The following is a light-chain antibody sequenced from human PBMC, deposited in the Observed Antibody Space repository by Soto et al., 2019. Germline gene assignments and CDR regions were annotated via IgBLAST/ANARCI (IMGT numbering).Light chain of an antibody. J-gene: IGKJ1*01. V-gene: IGKV1-8*01. CDR2: AAS. CDR1: QGISSY. CDR3: QQYYSYPPT. Sequence: AIRMTQSPSSFSASTGDRVTITCRASQGISSYLAWCQQKPGKAPKLLIYAASTLQSGVPSRFSGSGSGTDFTLTISCLQSEDFATYYCQQYYSYPPTFGQGTKVDIK.